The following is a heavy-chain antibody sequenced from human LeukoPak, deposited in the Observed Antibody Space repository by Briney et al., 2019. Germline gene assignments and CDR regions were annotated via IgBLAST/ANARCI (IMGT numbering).Heavy chain of an antibody. D-gene: IGHD2-2*01. CDR3: ARADCSSSSCYELDY. CDR1: GFTFSDYY. Sequence: GGSLRLSCAGSGFTFSDYYMSWIRQAPGKGLEWVSYISSSGRTIYYADSAKGRFTISRDNAKNSLYLQMNSLRAEDTAVYYCARADCSSSSCYELDYWGQGTLVTVSS. J-gene: IGHJ4*02. CDR2: ISSSGRTI. V-gene: IGHV3-11*04.